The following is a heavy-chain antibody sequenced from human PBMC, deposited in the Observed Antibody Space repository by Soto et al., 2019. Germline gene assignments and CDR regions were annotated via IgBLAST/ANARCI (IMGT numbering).Heavy chain of an antibody. CDR3: ARDRVIDFFGVFTTFDY. CDR1: GFTFSSYA. Sequence: QVQLVEAGGGVVQPGRSLRLSCAASGFTFSSYAMHWVRQAPGKGLEWVAVITYDGSNKYYADSVKGRFTISRDNSKNRLYMKMNGMNTEDTTVYYCARDRVIDFFGVFTTFDYWGQGTLVTVSS. V-gene: IGHV3-30-3*01. CDR2: ITYDGSNK. D-gene: IGHD3-3*01. J-gene: IGHJ4*02.